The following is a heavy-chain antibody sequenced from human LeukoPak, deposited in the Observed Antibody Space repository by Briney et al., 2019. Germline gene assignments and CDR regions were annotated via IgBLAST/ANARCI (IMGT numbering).Heavy chain of an antibody. CDR1: GGSIRSYY. Sequence: KLSETLSLTCTVSGGSIRSYYWGWIRQPPGKGLEWIGYIYYTGDTNYNPSLKSRVTMSTDTSENHVSLKLSSVTAADTAVYYCARGGSADGYNRPLDFWGQGTLVTVSS. CDR2: IYYTGDT. D-gene: IGHD5-24*01. CDR3: ARGGSADGYNRPLDF. V-gene: IGHV4-59*01. J-gene: IGHJ4*02.